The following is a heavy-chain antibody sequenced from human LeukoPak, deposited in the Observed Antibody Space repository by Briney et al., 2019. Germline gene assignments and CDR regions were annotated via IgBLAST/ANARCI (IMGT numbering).Heavy chain of an antibody. CDR3: ARSTGREGSTAYFQH. Sequence: SVKVSCKASGGTFSSYAISWVRQAPGQGLEWMGGIIPIFGTANYAQKFQGRVTITADESTSTAYMELRSLRSDDTAVYYCARSTGREGSTAYFQHWGQGTLVTVSS. CDR2: IIPIFGTA. D-gene: IGHD2-2*01. V-gene: IGHV1-69*13. J-gene: IGHJ1*01. CDR1: GGTFSSYA.